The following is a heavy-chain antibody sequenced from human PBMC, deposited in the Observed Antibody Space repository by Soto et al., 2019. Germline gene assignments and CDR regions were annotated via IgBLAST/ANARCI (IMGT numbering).Heavy chain of an antibody. D-gene: IGHD2-15*01. CDR3: ARAGAATLSDY. V-gene: IGHV4-31*11. CDR1: GGSFSGYY. J-gene: IGHJ4*02. Sequence: PSETLSLTCAVYGGSFSGYYWSWIRQHPGKGLEWIGYIYYSGSTYYNPSLKSRVTISVDTSKNQFSLKLSSVTAADTAVYYCARAGAATLSDYWGQGTLVTVSS. CDR2: IYYSGST.